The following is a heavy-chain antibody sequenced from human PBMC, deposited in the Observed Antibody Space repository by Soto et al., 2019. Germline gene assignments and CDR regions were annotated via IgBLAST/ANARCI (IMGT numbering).Heavy chain of an antibody. J-gene: IGHJ4*02. CDR3: ARDDCISTNCYIAY. D-gene: IGHD2-2*02. CDR1: GYTFTSYG. Sequence: QVQLVQSGAEVKKPGASVKVSCKASGYTFTSYGISWVRQAPGQGLEWMGWISTYNANTHYAQNLQGRVTMTTDTSTGTGYMELRSLRSDDTAVDYCARDDCISTNCYIAYWGQGTLVAISS. CDR2: ISTYNANT. V-gene: IGHV1-18*01.